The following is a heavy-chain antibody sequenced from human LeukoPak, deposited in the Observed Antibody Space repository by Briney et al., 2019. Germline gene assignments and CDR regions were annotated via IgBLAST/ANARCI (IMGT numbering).Heavy chain of an antibody. CDR1: GGSISSGSYY. Sequence: PSQTLSLTCTVSGGSISSGSYYWSWIRQPAGKGLEWIGRIYTSGSTNYNPSLKSRVTMSVDTSKNQFSLKLSSVTAADTAVYYCARVSGYDWESFYDYWGQGTLVTVSS. CDR2: IYTSGST. D-gene: IGHD5-12*01. CDR3: ARVSGYDWESFYDY. V-gene: IGHV4-61*02. J-gene: IGHJ4*02.